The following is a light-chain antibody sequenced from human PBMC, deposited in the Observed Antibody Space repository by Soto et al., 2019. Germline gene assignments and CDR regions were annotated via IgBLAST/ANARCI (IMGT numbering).Light chain of an antibody. CDR1: QSLLYSNGYNY. CDR2: LGS. V-gene: IGKV2-28*01. J-gene: IGKJ1*01. Sequence: DFVMTQSPLSLPVTPGEPASISCRSSQSLLYSNGYNYLDWYLQKPGQSPQILIYLGSNRARGVPDRFSGSGSGPDFTLKISRVEAEDVGVYYCMQALESRTFGQGTKVEIK. CDR3: MQALESRT.